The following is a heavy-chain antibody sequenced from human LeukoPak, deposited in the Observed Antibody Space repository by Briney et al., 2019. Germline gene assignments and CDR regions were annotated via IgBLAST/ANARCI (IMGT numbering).Heavy chain of an antibody. CDR1: GGSFSGYY. Sequence: SEALSLTCAVYGGSFSGYYWSWIRQPPGKGLEWIGEINHSGSTNYNPSLKSRVTISVDTSKNQFSLKLSSVTAADTAVYYCARNWGSYAFDIWGQGTMVTVSS. J-gene: IGHJ3*02. D-gene: IGHD7-27*01. CDR2: INHSGST. CDR3: ARNWGSYAFDI. V-gene: IGHV4-34*01.